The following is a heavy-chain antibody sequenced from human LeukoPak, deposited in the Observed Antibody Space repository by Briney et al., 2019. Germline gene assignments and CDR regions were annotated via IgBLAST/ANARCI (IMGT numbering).Heavy chain of an antibody. CDR1: GFTFSSYE. CDR2: ISSCGSTI. J-gene: IGHJ2*01. Sequence: GGSLRLSCAASGFTFSSYEMNWVRQAPGKGLEWVSYISSCGSTIYYADSVKGRFTISRDNADSSLYLQMNSLSAEDTAVYYCARDFDSSGRSYWYFDLWGRGTLVTVSS. CDR3: ARDFDSSGRSYWYFDL. D-gene: IGHD6-19*01. V-gene: IGHV3-48*03.